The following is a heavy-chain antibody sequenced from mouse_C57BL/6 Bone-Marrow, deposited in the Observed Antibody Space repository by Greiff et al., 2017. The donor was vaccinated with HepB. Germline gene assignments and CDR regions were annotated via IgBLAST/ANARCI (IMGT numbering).Heavy chain of an antibody. CDR1: GYSITSDY. V-gene: IGHV3-8*01. CDR3: ARYSYGSSHVHWYFDV. J-gene: IGHJ1*03. D-gene: IGHD1-1*01. CDR2: ISYSGST. Sequence: EVKLVESGPGLAKPSQTLSLTCSVTGYSITSDYWNWIRKFPGNKLEYMGYISYSGSTYYNPSLKSRISITRDTSKNQYYLQLNSVTTEDTATYYGARYSYGSSHVHWYFDVWGTGTTVTVSS.